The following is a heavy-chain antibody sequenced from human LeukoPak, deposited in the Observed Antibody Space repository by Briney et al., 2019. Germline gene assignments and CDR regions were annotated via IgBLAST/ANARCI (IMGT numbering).Heavy chain of an antibody. D-gene: IGHD1-26*01. CDR2: VSGRGGRT. Sequence: GGSLRLSCAASGFTFSTYTMYWVRQPPGKGLEWVSGVSGRGGRTFYADSVKGRFTISRDNSKNTVYLQMNSLRVEDTAVYYCAKSSVGATVFDDWGQGTLVTVSS. V-gene: IGHV3-23*01. CDR1: GFTFSTYT. CDR3: AKSSVGATVFDD. J-gene: IGHJ4*02.